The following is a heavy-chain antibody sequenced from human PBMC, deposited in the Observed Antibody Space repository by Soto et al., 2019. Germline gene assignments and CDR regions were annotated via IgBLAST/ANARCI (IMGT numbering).Heavy chain of an antibody. D-gene: IGHD2-2*02. CDR3: ARQESCSSTSCYTVCC. CDR1: GHSFTSYW. V-gene: IGHV5-51*01. CDR2: IYLGDSDT. J-gene: IGHJ1*01. Sequence: GESLKISCKGSGHSFTSYWIGWVRQMPGKGLEWMGIIYLGDSDTRYSPSFQGQVTISADRSISTAYLQWSSLKASDTAMYYCARQESCSSTSCYTVCCWGKGTLGTVSS.